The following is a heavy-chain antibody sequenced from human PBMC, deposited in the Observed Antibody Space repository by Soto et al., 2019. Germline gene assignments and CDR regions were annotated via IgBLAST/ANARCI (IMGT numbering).Heavy chain of an antibody. J-gene: IGHJ4*02. CDR3: ARDRDGYNYFDY. V-gene: IGHV3-30-3*01. D-gene: IGHD5-12*01. CDR2: ISYHGTNK. Sequence: QVQLVESGGGVVQPGRSLRLSCAASGFTFSNYAMHWVRQAPGKGLEWVAVISYHGTNKYYADSVKGRFTISRDPSNNTLYLPMSSLRADDTAIYYCARDRDGYNYFDYWGRGTLLTVSS. CDR1: GFTFSNYA.